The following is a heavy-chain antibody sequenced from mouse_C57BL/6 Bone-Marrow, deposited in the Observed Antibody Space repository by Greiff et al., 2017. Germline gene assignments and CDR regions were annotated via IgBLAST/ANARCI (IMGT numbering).Heavy chain of an antibody. CDR2: IYPRDGSP. CDR1: GYTFTSYD. J-gene: IGHJ2*01. CDR3: ASKGTGDY. Sequence: QVQLQQSGPELVKPGASVKLSCKASGYTFTSYDINWVKQRPGQGLEWIGWIYPRDGSPYYNEKFKGKATLTVDTSSSTAYMDLHSLTSEDSAFYFWASKGTGDYWGQGTTLTVSS. V-gene: IGHV1-85*01. D-gene: IGHD3-3*01.